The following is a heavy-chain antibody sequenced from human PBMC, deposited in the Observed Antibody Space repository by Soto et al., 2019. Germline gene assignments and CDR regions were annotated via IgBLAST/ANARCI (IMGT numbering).Heavy chain of an antibody. V-gene: IGHV4-31*03. CDR1: GGSISSGGYY. CDR2: IYYSGST. Sequence: QVQLQESGPGLVKPSQTLSLTCTVSGGSISSGGYYWSWIRQHPGKGLEWIGYIYYSGSTYYNPSLESRVTMSVATSKNQCALRLSSVTAADTAVDYWARDLGCSGGGCSPKYWFDPWGQGTLVTGSS. CDR3: ARDLGCSGGGCSPKYWFDP. D-gene: IGHD2-15*01. J-gene: IGHJ5*02.